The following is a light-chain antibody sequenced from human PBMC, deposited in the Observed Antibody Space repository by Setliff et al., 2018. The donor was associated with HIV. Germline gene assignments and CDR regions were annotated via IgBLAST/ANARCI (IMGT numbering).Light chain of an antibody. V-gene: IGLV2-23*02. CDR3: CSYAGSSTYV. CDR1: SSDVGSYNG. Sequence: QSVLTQPASVSGSPGQSITISCTGTSSDVGSYNGVSWYQQHPGKAPKLMIYEVSERPSGVSNRFSGSKSGSTASLTISGLQAEDEADYYCCSYAGSSTYVFGTGTKVTVL. J-gene: IGLJ1*01. CDR2: EVS.